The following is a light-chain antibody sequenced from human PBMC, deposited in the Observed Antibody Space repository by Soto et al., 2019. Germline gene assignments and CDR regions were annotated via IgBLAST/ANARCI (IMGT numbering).Light chain of an antibody. J-gene: IGKJ4*01. Sequence: EIILTQSPGTLSVSPGETVTLVCRASQSVSVYLAWYQQKSGQPPRLLIHGASDRATGVPARFSGSGSGTELTLTISSLQPEDFGTYYCQHQKHRPPLTFGGGTRVDIK. V-gene: IGKV3-15*01. CDR1: QSVSVY. CDR2: GAS. CDR3: QHQKHRPPLT.